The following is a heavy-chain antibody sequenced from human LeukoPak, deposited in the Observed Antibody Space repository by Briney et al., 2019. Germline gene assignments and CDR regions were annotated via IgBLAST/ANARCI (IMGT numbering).Heavy chain of an antibody. D-gene: IGHD5-18*01. CDR1: GGTFSSYA. J-gene: IGHJ4*02. Sequence: ASVKVSCKASGGTFSSYAISWVRQAPGQGLEWMGGIIPIFGTANYAQKFQGRVTITADKSTSTAYMELSSLRSEDTAVYYCARDNRGGYSYAYGPPDYWGQGTLVTVSS. V-gene: IGHV1-69*06. CDR2: IIPIFGTA. CDR3: ARDNRGGYSYAYGPPDY.